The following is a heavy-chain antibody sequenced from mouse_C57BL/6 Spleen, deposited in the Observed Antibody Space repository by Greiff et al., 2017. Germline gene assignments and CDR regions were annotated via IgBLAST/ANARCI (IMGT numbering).Heavy chain of an antibody. CDR2: VDPSDSET. D-gene: IGHD1-1*01. J-gene: IGHJ3*01. CDR3: ARLTTVDAD. CDR1: GYTFTSYW. V-gene: IGHV1-52*01. Sequence: LMESGAELVRPGSSVKLSCKASGYTFTSYWMHWVTQRPIQSLEWIGNVDPSDSETHYNQKFKDKATWTVDKSSSTAYIQLSSLTSEDTAVYYCARLTTVDADWGKGTLVTVSA.